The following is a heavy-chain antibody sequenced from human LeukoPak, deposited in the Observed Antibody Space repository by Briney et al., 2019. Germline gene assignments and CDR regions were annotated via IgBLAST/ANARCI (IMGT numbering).Heavy chain of an antibody. CDR3: AKDMDTSAWYRPFDY. D-gene: IGHD6-19*01. Sequence: GGSLRLSCAASGFTFSSYAMTWVRQAPGKGLEWVSSISGSGGSTYYADSVKGRFTISRDNSKNTLYLQMNSLRAEDTAVYYCAKDMDTSAWYRPFDYWGQGTLVTVSS. CDR1: GFTFSSYA. CDR2: ISGSGGST. V-gene: IGHV3-23*01. J-gene: IGHJ4*02.